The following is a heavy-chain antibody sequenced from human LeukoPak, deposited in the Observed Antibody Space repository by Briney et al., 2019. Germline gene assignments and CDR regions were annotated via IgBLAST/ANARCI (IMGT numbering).Heavy chain of an antibody. J-gene: IGHJ4*02. Sequence: PSETLSLTCTVSGGSISSSSYYWGWIRQPPGKGLEWIGSIYYSGSTYYNPSLKSRVTISVDTSKNQFSLKLSSVTAADTAVYYCARVGDGYNPGRFPDYWGQGTLVTVSS. V-gene: IGHV4-39*07. D-gene: IGHD5-24*01. CDR1: GGSISSSSYY. CDR3: ARVGDGYNPGRFPDY. CDR2: IYYSGST.